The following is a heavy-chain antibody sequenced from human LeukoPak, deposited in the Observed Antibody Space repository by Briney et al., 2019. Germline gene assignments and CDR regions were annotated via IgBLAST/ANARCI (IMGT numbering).Heavy chain of an antibody. Sequence: SETLSLTCTVSGGSISRYYWSWIRQPAGKGLEWIERIDTSGSTNYNPSLKSRVTISVDKSKNQFSLKLSSVTAADTAVYYCARDYYGSGSYDYWGQGTLVTVSS. J-gene: IGHJ4*02. V-gene: IGHV4-4*07. CDR2: IDTSGST. D-gene: IGHD3-10*01. CDR3: ARDYYGSGSYDY. CDR1: GGSISRYY.